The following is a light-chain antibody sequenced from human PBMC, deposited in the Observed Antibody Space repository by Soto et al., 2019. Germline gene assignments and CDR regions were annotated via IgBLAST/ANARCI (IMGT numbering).Light chain of an antibody. CDR2: DVA. CDR1: QSVYSS. V-gene: IGKV3D-15*01. J-gene: IGKJ1*01. Sequence: DIVMTQSPDILSVSPGQRVILSCTTSQSVYSSLAWYQQLPGQAPILLSYDVAIRAPGIPDRFSGSGYGTEFALTIRSLQSEDIEIYYCQHYYKWPPAGTFGQGTKVEIK. CDR3: QHYYKWPPAGT.